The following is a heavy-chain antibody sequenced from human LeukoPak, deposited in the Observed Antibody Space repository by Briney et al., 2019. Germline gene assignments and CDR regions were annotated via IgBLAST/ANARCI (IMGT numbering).Heavy chain of an antibody. CDR3: ARAYCTNGVCYFSDTYYYYYGMDV. J-gene: IGHJ6*02. CDR2: MNPNSGNT. Sequence: ASVKVSCKASGYTFTSYDINWVRQATGQGLEWMGWMNPNSGNTGYAQKYQGRVTMTRDTSTSTVYMELSSLRSEDTAVYYCARAYCTNGVCYFSDTYYYYYGMDVWGQGTTVTVSS. V-gene: IGHV1-8*01. CDR1: GYTFTSYD. D-gene: IGHD2-8*01.